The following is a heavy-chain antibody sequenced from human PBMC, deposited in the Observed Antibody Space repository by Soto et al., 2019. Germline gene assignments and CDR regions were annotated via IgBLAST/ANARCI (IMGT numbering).Heavy chain of an antibody. CDR1: GGSISSGGDY. D-gene: IGHD4-17*01. V-gene: IGHV4-31*03. CDR3: ARETTKGHYGDPYWYFDL. Sequence: PSETLSLTCTVSGGSISSGGDYWSWIRQHPGKGLEWIGYIHYTGRTFYNPSLKSRVTISVDTSKNQFSLKVSSLTAADMAVYYCARETTKGHYGDPYWYFDLWGRGPLVTVSS. J-gene: IGHJ2*01. CDR2: IHYTGRT.